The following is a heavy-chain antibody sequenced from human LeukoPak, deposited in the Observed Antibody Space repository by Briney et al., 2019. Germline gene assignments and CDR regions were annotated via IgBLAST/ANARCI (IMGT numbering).Heavy chain of an antibody. D-gene: IGHD5-24*01. CDR1: GDSVSGNSTA. Sequence: SQTLSLACAISGDSVSGNSTAYNWIRQSPSRGLEWLGRTYYRSKWYNDYAVSVKSRIIINPDTSKNQLSLQLKSVTPEDTAVYYCARGGQGDGYSADEAFDFWGQGTMVTVSS. J-gene: IGHJ3*01. CDR2: TYYRSKWYN. V-gene: IGHV6-1*01. CDR3: ARGGQGDGYSADEAFDF.